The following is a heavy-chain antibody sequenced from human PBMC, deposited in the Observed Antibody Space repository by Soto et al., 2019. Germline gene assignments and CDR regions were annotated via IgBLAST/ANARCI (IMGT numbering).Heavy chain of an antibody. CDR1: GFAFSSYA. V-gene: IGHV3-23*01. D-gene: IGHD2-2*01. CDR3: APVPAASSYYSTDV. J-gene: IGHJ6*02. CDR2: IVDSGGRA. Sequence: SLRLSCASSGFAFSSYAMNWVRQAPGKGLEWVSGIVDSGGRAFYADSVKGRFTISRDNSKNTLYLEMNNLRAEDTAIYYCAPVPAASSYYSTDVWGQGTTVTVS.